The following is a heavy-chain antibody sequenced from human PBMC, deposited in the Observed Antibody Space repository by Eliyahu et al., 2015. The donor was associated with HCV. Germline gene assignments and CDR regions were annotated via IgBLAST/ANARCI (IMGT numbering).Heavy chain of an antibody. V-gene: IGHV3-23*04. Sequence: EVQLVESGGGLVQPGGSLRLSCAASGFTFSSXAMSWVRQAPGKGXEWVSAISGSGGSTYYADSVKGRFTISRDNSKNTLYLQMNSLRAEDTAVYYCAKDPRSVTMIENWGQGTLVTVSS. D-gene: IGHD3-22*01. J-gene: IGHJ4*02. CDR1: GFTFSSXA. CDR2: ISGSGGST. CDR3: AKDPRSVTMIEN.